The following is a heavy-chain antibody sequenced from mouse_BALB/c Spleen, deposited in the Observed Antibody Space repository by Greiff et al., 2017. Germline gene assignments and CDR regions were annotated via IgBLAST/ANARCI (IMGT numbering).Heavy chain of an antibody. V-gene: IGHV7-3*02. J-gene: IGHJ4*01. CDR2: IRNKANGYTT. Sequence: EVKLVESGGGLVQPGGSLRLSCATSGFTFTDYYMSWVRQPPGKALEWLGFIRNKANGYTTEYSASVKGRFIVSRDTSQSILYLQMNALRAEDTAIYYCARALYGDYAMDYWGQGTSVTVSS. CDR1: GFTFTDYY. D-gene: IGHD1-1*01. CDR3: ARALYGDYAMDY.